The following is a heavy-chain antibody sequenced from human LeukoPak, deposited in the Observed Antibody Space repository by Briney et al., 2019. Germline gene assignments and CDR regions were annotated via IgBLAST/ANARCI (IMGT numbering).Heavy chain of an antibody. Sequence: GGSLRLSCAASGFTFSTYCMTRVRQAPGKGLEWVANIKEDGSREYYVDSVKGRFTISRDNAKNSLYLQMDSLRAEDTAVYYCARDSPGYGAYVSWGQGTLVSVSS. V-gene: IGHV3-7*01. CDR3: ARDSPGYGAYVS. J-gene: IGHJ1*01. CDR1: GFTFSTYC. D-gene: IGHD5-12*01. CDR2: IKEDGSRE.